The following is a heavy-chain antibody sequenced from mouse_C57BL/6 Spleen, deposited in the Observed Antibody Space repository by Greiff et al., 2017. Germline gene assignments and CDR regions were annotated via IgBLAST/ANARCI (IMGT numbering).Heavy chain of an antibody. Sequence: QVQLKEPGTELVKPGASVKLSCKASGYTFTSYWMHWVKQRPGQGLEWIGNINPSNGGTNYNEKFKSKATLTVDKSSSTAYMQLSSLTSEDSAVYYCARSHYYGSSYVAYWGQGTLVTVSA. CDR1: GYTFTSYW. D-gene: IGHD1-1*01. CDR3: ARSHYYGSSYVAY. CDR2: INPSNGGT. J-gene: IGHJ3*01. V-gene: IGHV1-53*01.